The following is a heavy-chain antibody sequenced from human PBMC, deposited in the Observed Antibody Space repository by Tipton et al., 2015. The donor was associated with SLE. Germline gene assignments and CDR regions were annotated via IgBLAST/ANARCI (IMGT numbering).Heavy chain of an antibody. Sequence: SLRLSCATSGFTFSHFWMHWVRQAPGKGPVWVSRIRTDGGFTRYADSVKGRFTISRDNAKNMVYLQMNSLRAEDTAVYYCARGAIFGAYYYYMDVWGKGTTVTVSS. CDR1: GFTFSHFW. CDR3: ARGAIFGAYYYYMDV. D-gene: IGHD3-3*01. V-gene: IGHV3-74*01. CDR2: IRTDGGFT. J-gene: IGHJ6*03.